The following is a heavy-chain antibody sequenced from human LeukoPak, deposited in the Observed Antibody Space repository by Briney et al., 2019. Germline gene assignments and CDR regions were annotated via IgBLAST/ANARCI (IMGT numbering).Heavy chain of an antibody. CDR2: ISGSGGST. D-gene: IGHD2-15*01. J-gene: IGHJ5*02. V-gene: IGHV3-23*01. CDR1: GFTFSSYA. CDR3: AKWGNCSGGSCYLAWFDP. Sequence: GGSLRLSCAASGFTFSSYAMGWVRQAPGKGLEWVSAISGSGGSTYYADSVKGRFTISRDNSKNTLYLQMNSLRAEDTAVYYCAKWGNCSGGSCYLAWFDPWGQGTLVTVSS.